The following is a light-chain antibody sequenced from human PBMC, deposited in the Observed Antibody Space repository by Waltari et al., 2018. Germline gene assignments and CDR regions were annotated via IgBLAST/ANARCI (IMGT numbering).Light chain of an antibody. V-gene: IGKV3-15*01. Sequence: EIVMTQSPAPLSVSPGERATLSCRASQSVGRNLAWYQQKPGQAPRLLISGASNRATGIPARFSGSGYGTEFTLTISNLQAEDVAVYYCLQYYSAPRTFGGGTKVEIK. J-gene: IGKJ4*01. CDR2: GAS. CDR3: LQYYSAPRT. CDR1: QSVGRN.